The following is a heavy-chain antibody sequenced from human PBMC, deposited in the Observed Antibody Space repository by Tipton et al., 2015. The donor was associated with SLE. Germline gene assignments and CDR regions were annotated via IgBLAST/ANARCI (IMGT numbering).Heavy chain of an antibody. V-gene: IGHV6-1*01. D-gene: IGHD6-13*01. J-gene: IGHJ3*02. CDR1: GDSVSSTSAA. Sequence: GLVKPSQTLSLTCAISGDSVSSTSAAWNWIRQSPLKGLEWLGRTYYRSKWYNDYAVSVKSRININPDTSKNQFSLQLNSVTPEDTAVYYCARDWGPPQYSGGWYDRPDAFDIWGQGTMVTVSS. CDR2: TYYRSKWYN. CDR3: ARDWGPPQYSGGWYDRPDAFDI.